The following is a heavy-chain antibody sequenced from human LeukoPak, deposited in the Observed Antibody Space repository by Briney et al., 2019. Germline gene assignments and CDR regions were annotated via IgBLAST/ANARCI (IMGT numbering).Heavy chain of an antibody. CDR2: IIPIFGTA. CDR3: AREGGDYANYYGMDV. J-gene: IGHJ6*02. V-gene: IGHV1-69*13. CDR1: GYTFTSYG. D-gene: IGHD4-17*01. Sequence: ASVKVSCKASGYTFTSYGISWVRQAPGQGLEWMGGIIPIFGTANYAQKFQGRVTITADESTSTAYMELSSLRSEDTAVYYCAREGGDYANYYGMDVWGQGTTVTVSS.